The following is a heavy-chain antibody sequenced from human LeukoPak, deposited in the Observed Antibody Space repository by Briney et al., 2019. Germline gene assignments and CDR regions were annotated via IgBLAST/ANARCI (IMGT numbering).Heavy chain of an antibody. CDR2: ILGSGGST. V-gene: IGHV3-23*01. J-gene: IGHJ4*02. CDR3: AKWGDYDVLTGYYVPGY. CDR1: GFTFSNYA. D-gene: IGHD3-9*01. Sequence: TGASLRLSCAASGFTFSNYAMSWVRQAPGKGLEWVSAILGSGGSTYYADSVKGRFTVSRDNSKSTLYLQMNSLRAEDTALYYCAKWGDYDVLTGYYVPGYWGQGTLVTVSS.